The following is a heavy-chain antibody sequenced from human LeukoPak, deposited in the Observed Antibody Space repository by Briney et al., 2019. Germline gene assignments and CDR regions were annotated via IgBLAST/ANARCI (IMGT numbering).Heavy chain of an antibody. CDR3: ARAPLYCSGGSCYDS. D-gene: IGHD2-15*01. CDR1: GYTFTGYY. CDR2: INPNSGGT. J-gene: IGHJ5*01. V-gene: IGHV1-2*06. Sequence: GASVEVSCKASGYTFTGYYLHWVRQAPGQGLEWMGRINPNSGGTNFAQKFRGRVTMTRDTSIATAYMDLSSLRSDDTALYYCARAPLYCSGGSCYDSWGQGTLVTVSS.